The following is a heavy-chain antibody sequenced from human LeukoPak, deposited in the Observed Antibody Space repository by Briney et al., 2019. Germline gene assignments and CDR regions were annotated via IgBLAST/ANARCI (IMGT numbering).Heavy chain of an antibody. CDR2: ISSSSYI. CDR1: GFTFSSYS. CDR3: ARVRVVWWYGMDV. Sequence: GGSLRLSCAASGFTFSSYSMNWVRQAPGKGLKWVSSISSSSYIYYADSVKGRFTISRDNAKNSLYLQMNSLRAEDTAVYYCARVRVVWWYGMDVWGKGTTVTVSS. V-gene: IGHV3-21*01. J-gene: IGHJ6*04. D-gene: IGHD2-8*02.